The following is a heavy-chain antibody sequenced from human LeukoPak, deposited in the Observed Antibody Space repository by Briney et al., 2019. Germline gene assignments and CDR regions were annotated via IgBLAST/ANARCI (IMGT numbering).Heavy chain of an antibody. CDR3: AREGLRGYRLEQYMDV. J-gene: IGHJ6*03. D-gene: IGHD5-18*01. CDR2: IYYSGST. Sequence: SETLSLTCTVSGGSISSYYWSWIRQPPGKGLEWIGYIYYSGSTNYNPSLKSRVTISVDTSKNQFSLKLSSVTAADTAVYYCAREGLRGYRLEQYMDVRGKGTTVTVSS. CDR1: GGSISSYY. V-gene: IGHV4-59*01.